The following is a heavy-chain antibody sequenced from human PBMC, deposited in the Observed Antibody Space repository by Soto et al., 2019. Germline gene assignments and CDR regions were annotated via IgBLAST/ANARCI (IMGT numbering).Heavy chain of an antibody. CDR3: EKSAPGDYYYSYYMDV. D-gene: IGHD3-10*01. V-gene: IGHV3-9*01. CDR1: GFTFDDYA. Sequence: GGSLRLSCAASGFTFDDYAMHWVRQAPGKGLGWVSGISGNSGSIGYADSVKGRFTISRDNAKNSLYLQMNSLRAEDTALYNWEKSAPGDYYYSYYMDVWGKGTTVTVSS. CDR2: ISGNSGSI. J-gene: IGHJ6*03.